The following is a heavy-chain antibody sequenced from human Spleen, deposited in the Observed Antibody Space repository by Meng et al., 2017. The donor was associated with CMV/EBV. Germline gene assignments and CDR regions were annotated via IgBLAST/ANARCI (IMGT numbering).Heavy chain of an antibody. V-gene: IGHV4-39*01. D-gene: IGHD6-19*01. CDR1: GGSISSSSYY. CDR2: IYYSGST. Sequence: SETLSLTCTVSGGSISSSSYYWGWIRQPPGKGLEWIGSIYYSGSTYYTPSLKSRVTISVDTSKNPLSLNPSSVTSADTAVYYCARHTPDSSGWYSLLDYWGQGTLVTVSS. J-gene: IGHJ4*02. CDR3: ARHTPDSSGWYSLLDY.